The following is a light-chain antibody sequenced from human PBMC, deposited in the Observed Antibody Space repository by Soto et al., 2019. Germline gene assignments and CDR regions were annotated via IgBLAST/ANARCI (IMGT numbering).Light chain of an antibody. J-gene: IGLJ3*02. CDR1: SSDVGAHNY. CDR2: EVT. CDR3: SSYTSSTTWV. Sequence: QSVLTQPASVSGSPGQSITISCTGTSSDVGAHNYVSWYQQHPGKAPKLMIYEVTYRPSGVSDRFSGSRSGNTASLTISGLQAEDESDYYCSSYTSSTTWVFGGGTKLTVL. V-gene: IGLV2-14*01.